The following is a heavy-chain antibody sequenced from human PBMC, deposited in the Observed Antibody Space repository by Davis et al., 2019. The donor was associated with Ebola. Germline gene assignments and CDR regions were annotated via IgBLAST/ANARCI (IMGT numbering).Heavy chain of an antibody. Sequence: PGGSLRPSCAAPGFIFSRYGTHWVRQAPGKGLEWMAVIWDDGSNKYYADSVKGRFTISRDNAKNSLYLQMNSLRDEDTAVYYCARDHVAARLTLDYWGQGTLVTVSS. J-gene: IGHJ4*02. D-gene: IGHD6-6*01. CDR1: GFIFSRYG. CDR3: ARDHVAARLTLDY. V-gene: IGHV3-33*01. CDR2: IWDDGSNK.